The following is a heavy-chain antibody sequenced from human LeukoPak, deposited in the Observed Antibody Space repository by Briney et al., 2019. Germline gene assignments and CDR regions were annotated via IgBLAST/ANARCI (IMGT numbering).Heavy chain of an antibody. V-gene: IGHV3-30*18. D-gene: IGHD3-3*01. CDR2: ISYDGSNK. CDR3: AKDIDFWSGYSSYY. Sequence: GGSLILSCAASGFTFSSYGMHWVRQAPGKGLEWVAVISYDGSNKYYADSVKGRFTISRDNSKNTLYLQMNSLRAEDTAVYYCAKDIDFWSGYSSYYWGQGTLVTVSS. CDR1: GFTFSSYG. J-gene: IGHJ4*02.